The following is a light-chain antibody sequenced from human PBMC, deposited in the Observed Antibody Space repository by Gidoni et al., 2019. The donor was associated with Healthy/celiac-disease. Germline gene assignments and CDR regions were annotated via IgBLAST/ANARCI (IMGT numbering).Light chain of an antibody. CDR2: SNN. CDR1: SPNIGSNT. J-gene: IGLJ3*02. Sequence: QSVLTQPPSASGTPGPGVTISSSGSSPNIGSNTVNWYQQRPGTAPKLLIDSNNQRPSGVPDRFAGSKSGTSASLAISGLQSEDEADYYCAAWDDSLNGRWVFGGGTKLTVL. V-gene: IGLV1-44*01. CDR3: AAWDDSLNGRWV.